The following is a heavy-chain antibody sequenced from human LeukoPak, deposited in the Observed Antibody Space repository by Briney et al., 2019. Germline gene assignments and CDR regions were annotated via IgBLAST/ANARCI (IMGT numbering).Heavy chain of an antibody. Sequence: KPSETLSLTCTVSGDSISSSLYYWGWIRQPPGKGLEWIGYIYYSGSTNYNPSLKSRVTISVDTSKNQFSLKLSSVTAADTAVYYCARASWGVFDYWGQGTLVTVSS. D-gene: IGHD3-16*01. V-gene: IGHV4-61*05. CDR2: IYYSGST. CDR1: GDSISSSLYY. CDR3: ARASWGVFDY. J-gene: IGHJ4*02.